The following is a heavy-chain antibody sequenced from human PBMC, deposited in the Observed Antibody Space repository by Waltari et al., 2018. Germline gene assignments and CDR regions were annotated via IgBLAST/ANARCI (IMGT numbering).Heavy chain of an antibody. CDR3: ARDHDSSGYYDY. CDR2: IYYSGST. V-gene: IGHV4-59*11. J-gene: IGHJ4*02. D-gene: IGHD3-22*01. Sequence: QVQLQESGPGLVKPSETLSLTCTVYGGAISSHYWSGIRQPPGKGLEWIGYIYYSGSTNYNPSLKSRVTISVDTSKNQFSLKLSSVTAADTAVYYCARDHDSSGYYDYWGQGTLVTVSS. CDR1: GGAISSHY.